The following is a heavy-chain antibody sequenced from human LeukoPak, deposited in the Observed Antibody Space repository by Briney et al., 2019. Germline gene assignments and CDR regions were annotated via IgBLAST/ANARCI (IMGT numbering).Heavy chain of an antibody. D-gene: IGHD3-22*01. CDR3: ASRYYYDSSGYYNVDY. Sequence: GGSLRLSCAASGFTVSSKYMSWVRQAPGKGLEWLSIIYSGGSTYYADSVKGRFTISRDNSKNTLYLQMNSLRAEDTAVYYCASRYYYDSSGYYNVDYWGQGTLVTVSS. J-gene: IGHJ4*02. CDR2: IYSGGST. V-gene: IGHV3-53*01. CDR1: GFTVSSKY.